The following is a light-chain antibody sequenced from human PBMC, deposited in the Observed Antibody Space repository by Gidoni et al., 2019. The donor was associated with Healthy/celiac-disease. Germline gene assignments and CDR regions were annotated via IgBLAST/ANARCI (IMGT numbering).Light chain of an antibody. CDR1: PVVSSY. Sequence: VMKQSPASLSVSPGELATISCRASPVVSSYLAWYQQKPGQAPRLLIYGASTRATGIPARFSGSGSGTEFTLTISSLQSEDFAVYYCQQYNNCPRTFGQGTKVEIK. CDR2: GAS. J-gene: IGKJ1*01. V-gene: IGKV3-15*01. CDR3: QQYNNCPRT.